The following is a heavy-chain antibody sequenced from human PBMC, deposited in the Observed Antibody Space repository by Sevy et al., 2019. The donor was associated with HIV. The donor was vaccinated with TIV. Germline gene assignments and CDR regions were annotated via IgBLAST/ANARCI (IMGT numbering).Heavy chain of an antibody. D-gene: IGHD3-22*01. Sequence: GGSLRLSCAASGFTFSSYAMSWVRQAPGKGLEWVSAISGSGGSTYYADSVKGRFTISRDNSKNTLYLQMNSLRAEDTAVYYCAKGNVQRYYLGSHPYYFDYWGQGTLVTVSS. CDR1: GFTFSSYA. J-gene: IGHJ4*02. V-gene: IGHV3-23*01. CDR3: AKGNVQRYYLGSHPYYFDY. CDR2: ISGSGGST.